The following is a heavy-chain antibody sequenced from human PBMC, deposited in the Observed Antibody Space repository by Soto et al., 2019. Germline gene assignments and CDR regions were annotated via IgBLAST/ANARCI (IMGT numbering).Heavy chain of an antibody. Sequence: QVQLVQSGAEVKKPGSSVKVSCKASGGTFSSYAISWVRQAPGQGLEWRGGIIPIFGTANYAQKFQGRVTITADESTSTAYMELSSLRSEDTAVYYCASQREMATIRRIGTGYYFDYWGQGTLVTVSS. CDR3: ASQREMATIRRIGTGYYFDY. D-gene: IGHD5-12*01. J-gene: IGHJ4*02. V-gene: IGHV1-69*01. CDR1: GGTFSSYA. CDR2: IIPIFGTA.